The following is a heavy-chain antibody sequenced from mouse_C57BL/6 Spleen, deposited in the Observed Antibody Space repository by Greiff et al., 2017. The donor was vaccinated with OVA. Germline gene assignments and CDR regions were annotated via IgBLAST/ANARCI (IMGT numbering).Heavy chain of an antibody. V-gene: IGHV3-6*01. Sequence: EVKLLESGPGLVKPSPSLSLTCSVTGYSFTSGYYWNWIRQFPGNKLEWMGYISYDGSNNYNPSLKNRISITRDTSQNQFFLKLNSVTTEDTATYYCAREDYGPFDYWGQGTTLTVSS. CDR2: ISYDGSN. J-gene: IGHJ2*01. D-gene: IGHD2-4*01. CDR1: GYSFTSGYY. CDR3: AREDYGPFDY.